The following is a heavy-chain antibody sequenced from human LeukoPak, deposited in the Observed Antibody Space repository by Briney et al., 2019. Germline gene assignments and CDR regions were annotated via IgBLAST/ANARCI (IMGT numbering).Heavy chain of an antibody. CDR1: GYTFTSYG. Sequence: VASVKVSCKASGYTFTSYGISWVRQAPGQGLEWMGWISAYNGNTNYAQKLQGRVTMTTDTSTSTAYMELRSLRSADTAVYYCARVRRSEYSSSWVFDYWGQGTLVTVSS. J-gene: IGHJ4*02. D-gene: IGHD6-13*01. CDR2: ISAYNGNT. CDR3: ARVRRSEYSSSWVFDY. V-gene: IGHV1-18*01.